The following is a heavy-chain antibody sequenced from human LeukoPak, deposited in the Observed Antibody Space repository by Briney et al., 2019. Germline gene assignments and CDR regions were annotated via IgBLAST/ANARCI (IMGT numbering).Heavy chain of an antibody. CDR3: ARLESAGNGYDSVSDY. CDR2: IYYSGST. D-gene: IGHD5-12*01. V-gene: IGHV4-59*12. J-gene: IGHJ4*02. Sequence: SETLSLTCNVSGGSISSYYWSWIRQPPRKGLEWIGYIYYSGSTNYNPSLKSRVTISADKSISTAYLQWSSLKASDTAMYYCARLESAGNGYDSVSDYWGQGTLVTVSS. CDR1: GGSISSYY.